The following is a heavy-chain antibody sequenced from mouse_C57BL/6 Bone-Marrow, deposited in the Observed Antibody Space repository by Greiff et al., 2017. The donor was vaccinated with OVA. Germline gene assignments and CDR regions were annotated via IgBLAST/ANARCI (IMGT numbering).Heavy chain of an antibody. D-gene: IGHD4-1*01. J-gene: IGHJ4*01. CDR3: TRYWNDMDY. CDR2: IRNKASNHAT. V-gene: IGHV6-6*01. CDR1: GFTFSDAW. Sequence: EVQLQQSGGGLVQPGGSMKLSCAASGFTFSDAWMDWVRQSPEKGLEWVAEIRNKASNHATDYAESVKGRFTISRDDSKSSVYLQMNSLRAEDTGIYYCTRYWNDMDYWGQGTSVTVSS.